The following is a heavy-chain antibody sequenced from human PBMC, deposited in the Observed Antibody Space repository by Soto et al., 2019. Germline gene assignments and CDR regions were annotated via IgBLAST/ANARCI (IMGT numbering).Heavy chain of an antibody. CDR1: GFTFSSYA. V-gene: IGHV3-23*01. D-gene: IGHD2-2*01. J-gene: IGHJ4*02. Sequence: GGSLRLSCAASGFTFSSYAMSWVRQAPGKGLEWVSAISGSGGSTYYADSVKGRFTISRDNSKNTLYLQMNSLRAEDTAVYYCAKDLDCSSTSCYPDYWGQGTLVTVYS. CDR2: ISGSGGST. CDR3: AKDLDCSSTSCYPDY.